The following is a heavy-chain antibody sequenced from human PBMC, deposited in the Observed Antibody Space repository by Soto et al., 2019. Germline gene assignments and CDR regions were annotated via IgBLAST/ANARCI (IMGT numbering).Heavy chain of an antibody. D-gene: IGHD3-16*02. V-gene: IGHV4-39*01. J-gene: IGHJ3*02. CDR3: ARRSSIGDYDYIWGSYRPDAFDI. CDR2: IYYSGST. Sequence: SETLSLTCTVSGGSISSSSYYWGWIRQPPGKGLEWIGSIYYSGSTYYNPSLKSRVTISVDTSKNQFSLKLSSVTAADTAVYYCARRSSIGDYDYIWGSYRPDAFDIWGQGTMVTVSS. CDR1: GGSISSSSYY.